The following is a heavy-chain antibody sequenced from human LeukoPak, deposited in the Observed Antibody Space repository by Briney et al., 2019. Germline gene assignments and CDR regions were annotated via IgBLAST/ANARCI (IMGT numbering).Heavy chain of an antibody. V-gene: IGHV1-18*01. D-gene: IGHD3-3*01. J-gene: IGHJ6*03. CDR2: ISAYNGNT. CDR3: ARDRRDFWSGYYTGYYYYYMDV. Sequence: EASVKVSCKASGYTFTSYGISWVRQAPGQGLEWMGWISAYNGNTNYAQKLQGRVTMTTDTSTSTAYMELRSLRPDDTAVYYCARDRRDFWSGYYTGYYYYYMDVWGKGTTVTVSS. CDR1: GYTFTSYG.